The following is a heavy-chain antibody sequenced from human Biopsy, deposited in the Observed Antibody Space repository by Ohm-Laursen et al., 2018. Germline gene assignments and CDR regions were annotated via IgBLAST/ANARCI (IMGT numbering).Heavy chain of an antibody. D-gene: IGHD6-19*01. J-gene: IGHJ4*02. Sequence: GTLSLTCAVYGGSFSGYYWSWIRQPPGKGLEWIGEINHSGSTNYNPSLKSRVTISVDTSKNQFSLKLSSVTAADTAVYYRARGRLRAVARFDYWGQGPLVTVSS. CDR2: INHSGST. CDR3: ARGRLRAVARFDY. V-gene: IGHV4-34*01. CDR1: GGSFSGYY.